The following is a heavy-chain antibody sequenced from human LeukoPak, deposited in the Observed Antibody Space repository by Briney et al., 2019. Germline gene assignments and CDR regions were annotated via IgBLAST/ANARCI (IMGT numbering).Heavy chain of an antibody. CDR3: ARDLQHYDILTGYSPGAFDI. CDR2: IYYSGST. Sequence: PSETLSPTCTVSGGSISSYYWSWIRQPPGKGLEWIGYIYYSGSTNYNPSLKSRVTISVDTSKNQFSLKLSSVTAADTAVYYCARDLQHYDILTGYSPGAFDIWGQGTMVTVSS. CDR1: GGSISSYY. V-gene: IGHV4-59*01. J-gene: IGHJ3*02. D-gene: IGHD3-9*01.